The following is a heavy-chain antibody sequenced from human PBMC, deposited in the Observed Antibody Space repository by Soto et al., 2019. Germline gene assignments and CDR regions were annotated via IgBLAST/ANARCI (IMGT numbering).Heavy chain of an antibody. CDR1: GYTFTSYA. J-gene: IGHJ1*01. V-gene: IGHV1-3*01. CDR3: ARHCSGGSCAEYFQH. Sequence: QVQLVQSGAEVQKPGASVKVSCKASGYTFTSYAMHWVRQAPGQRLEWMGWINAGNGNTKYSQKFQGRVTITSDTSASTAYMELSSLRSEDTAVYYCARHCSGGSCAEYFQHWGQGTLVTVSS. CDR2: INAGNGNT. D-gene: IGHD2-15*01.